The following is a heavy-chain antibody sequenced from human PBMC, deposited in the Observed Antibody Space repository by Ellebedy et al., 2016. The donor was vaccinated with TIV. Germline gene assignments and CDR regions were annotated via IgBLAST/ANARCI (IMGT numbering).Heavy chain of an antibody. CDR2: MKQDGSEK. Sequence: GESLKISCAASGFTFPNYRQRWVRQASGKGLEWLANMKQDGSEKYYVDSVQGRFTISRDNAENSLSLQMNSLRAEDTAVYYCAIGAYLGYWYFDLWGRGTLVTVSS. J-gene: IGHJ2*01. V-gene: IGHV3-7*01. CDR1: GFTFPNYR. CDR3: AIGAYLGYWYFDL.